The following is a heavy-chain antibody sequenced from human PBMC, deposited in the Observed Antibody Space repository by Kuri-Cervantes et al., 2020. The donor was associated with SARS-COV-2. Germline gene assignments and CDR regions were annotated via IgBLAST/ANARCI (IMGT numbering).Heavy chain of an antibody. V-gene: IGHV3-23*01. J-gene: IGHJ3*02. CDR1: GFIFSSYA. D-gene: IGHD1-26*01. Sequence: GESLKISCAASGFIFSSYAMSWVRQAPGKGLEWVSAISGSGGSTYYADSVKGRFTISRDNSKNTLYLQMNSLRAEDTAVYYCAKPPKVGPIVGATRERADAFDIWGQGTMVTVSS. CDR2: ISGSGGST. CDR3: AKPPKVGPIVGATRERADAFDI.